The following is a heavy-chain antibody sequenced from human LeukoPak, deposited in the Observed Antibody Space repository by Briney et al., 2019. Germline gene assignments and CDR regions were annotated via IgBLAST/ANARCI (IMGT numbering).Heavy chain of an antibody. J-gene: IGHJ4*02. CDR3: ARGGQGELLDY. V-gene: IGHV3-21*01. Sequence: GGSLRLSCAASGFTFSSYSMNWVRQAPGKGLEWVSSISSSSYIYYADSVKGRFTISRDNAKNSLYLQMNSLRAEDTAVYYCARGGQGELLDYWGQGTLVTVSS. CDR2: ISSSSYI. D-gene: IGHD1-26*01. CDR1: GFTFSSYS.